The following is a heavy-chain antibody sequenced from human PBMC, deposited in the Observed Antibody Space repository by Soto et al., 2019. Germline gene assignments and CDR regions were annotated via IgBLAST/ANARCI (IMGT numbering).Heavy chain of an antibody. CDR3: ARSPSRMAAETQLDP. V-gene: IGHV1-3*01. Sequence: QVQLVQSGAEVRKPGASVKISCTASGYTFTSYAIHWLRQAPGQWLEWMGWVNGGAGDTRYSVNFQGRVTFTMDTAATTAFRDLSSLSSADTAIYYCARSPSRMAAETQLDPWGQGTLVTVSS. CDR2: VNGGAGDT. CDR1: GYTFTSYA. J-gene: IGHJ5*02. D-gene: IGHD6-6*01.